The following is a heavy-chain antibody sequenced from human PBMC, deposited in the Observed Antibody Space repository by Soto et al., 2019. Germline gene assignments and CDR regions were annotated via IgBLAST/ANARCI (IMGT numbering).Heavy chain of an antibody. V-gene: IGHV4-31*03. D-gene: IGHD5-12*01. CDR1: GASISSGDYY. Sequence: PSETLSLTCTVSGASISSGDYYWSWIRQHPGRGLEWIGYIFYTGGTFYTPSLKRRVTMSVDTSKNQFSLKLTSVTAADTAVYFCARDRGATIFDFWGRGTLVTVSS. J-gene: IGHJ4*02. CDR3: ARDRGATIFDF. CDR2: IFYTGGT.